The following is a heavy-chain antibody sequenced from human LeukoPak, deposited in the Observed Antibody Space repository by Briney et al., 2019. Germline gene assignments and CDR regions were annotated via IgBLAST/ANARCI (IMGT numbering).Heavy chain of an antibody. CDR2: ISDSGGNT. Sequence: PGGSLRLSCAASGFTFNTYAMSWVRQAPWERLQWVSGISDSGGNTYYADSVKGRFTISRDNAKNSLYLQMNSLRAEDTAVYYCARVRGQYSSSLADYWGQGTLVTVSS. J-gene: IGHJ4*02. D-gene: IGHD6-6*01. CDR1: GFTFNTYA. V-gene: IGHV3-21*01. CDR3: ARVRGQYSSSLADY.